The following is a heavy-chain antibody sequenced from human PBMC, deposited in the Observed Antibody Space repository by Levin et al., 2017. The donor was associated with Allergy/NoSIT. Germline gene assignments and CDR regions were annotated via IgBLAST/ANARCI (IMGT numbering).Heavy chain of an antibody. V-gene: IGHV3-9*01. CDR3: AKDRLQYSSSSRGPFDY. Sequence: GGSLRLSCAASGFTFDDYAMHWVRQAPGKGLEWVSGISWNSGSIGYADSVKGRFTISRDNAKNSLYLQMNSLRAEDTALYYCAKDRLQYSSSSRGPFDYWGQGTLVTVSS. CDR2: ISWNSGSI. D-gene: IGHD6-6*01. J-gene: IGHJ4*02. CDR1: GFTFDDYA.